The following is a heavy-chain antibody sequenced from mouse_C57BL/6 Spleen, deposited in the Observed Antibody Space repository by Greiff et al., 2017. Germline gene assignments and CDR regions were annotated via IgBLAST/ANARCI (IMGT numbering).Heavy chain of an antibody. J-gene: IGHJ4*01. CDR1: GYAFSSSW. D-gene: IGHD1-1*01. V-gene: IGHV1-82*01. CDR2: IYPGDGDT. Sequence: VQLQQSGPELVKPGASVKISCKASGYAFSSSWMNWVKQRPGKGLEWIGRIYPGDGDTNYNGKFKGKATLTADKSSSTAYMQLSSLTSEDSAVYFCARLFITTVRDAMDYWGQGPSVTVSS. CDR3: ARLFITTVRDAMDY.